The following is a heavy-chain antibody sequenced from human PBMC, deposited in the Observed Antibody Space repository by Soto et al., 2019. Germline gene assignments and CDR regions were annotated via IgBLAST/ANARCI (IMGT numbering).Heavy chain of an antibody. V-gene: IGHV4-31*03. CDR1: GGSISSGGYY. D-gene: IGHD3-10*01. CDR2: IYYSGST. J-gene: IGHJ5*02. Sequence: SETLSLTCTVSGGSISSGGYYWSWIRQHPGKGLEWIEYIYYSGSTYYNPSLKSRVTISVDTSKNQFSLKLSSVTAADTAVYYCARGKGYYGKFPLFDPWGQGTLVTVSS. CDR3: ARGKGYYGKFPLFDP.